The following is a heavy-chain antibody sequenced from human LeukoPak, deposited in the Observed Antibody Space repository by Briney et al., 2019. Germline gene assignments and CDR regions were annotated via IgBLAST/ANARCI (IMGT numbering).Heavy chain of an antibody. J-gene: IGHJ6*02. CDR1: GGTFSSYA. D-gene: IGHD5-18*01. V-gene: IGHV1-69*13. CDR3: ARGWDPDTATIYGMDV. Sequence: ASVKVSCKAFGGTFSSYAISWVRQAPGQGLEWMGGIIPIFGTANYAQKFQGRVTITADESTSTAYMELSSLRSEDTAVYYCARGWDPDTATIYGMDVWGQGTTVTVSS. CDR2: IIPIFGTA.